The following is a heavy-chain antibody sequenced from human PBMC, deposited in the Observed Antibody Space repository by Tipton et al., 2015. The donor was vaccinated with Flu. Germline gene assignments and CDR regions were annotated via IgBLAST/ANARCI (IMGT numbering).Heavy chain of an antibody. V-gene: IGHV1-46*01. Sequence: VQLVQSGAEVKKPGASVRISCTASGYTFTNYNMHWVRQAPGQGPGWMGIIYPSGGGTTYAQKFQGRVTLTRDTSTSTVYMELSSRRSQDTAFYYCARERVFGAYTFGYRGQGTLVTVSS. CDR1: GYTFTNYN. D-gene: IGHD5-18*01. CDR3: ARERVFGAYTFGY. J-gene: IGHJ4*02. CDR2: IYPSGGGT.